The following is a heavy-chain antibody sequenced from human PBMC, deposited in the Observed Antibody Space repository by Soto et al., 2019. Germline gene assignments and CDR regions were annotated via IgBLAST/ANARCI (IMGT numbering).Heavy chain of an antibody. V-gene: IGHV4-34*01. J-gene: IGHJ4*02. Sequence: TLSLTCAVYGGSFRGYYWSWIRQPPGKGLEWIGEINHSGSTNYNPSLKSRVTISVDTSKNQFSLKLSSVTAADTAVYYCARGRYGITMIVVVITTFYFDYWGQGTLVTVSS. CDR2: INHSGST. CDR3: ARGRYGITMIVVVITTFYFDY. D-gene: IGHD3-22*01. CDR1: GGSFRGYY.